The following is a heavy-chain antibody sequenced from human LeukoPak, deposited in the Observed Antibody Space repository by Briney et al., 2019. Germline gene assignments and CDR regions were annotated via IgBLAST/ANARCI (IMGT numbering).Heavy chain of an antibody. CDR2: IKSKTDGGTT. D-gene: IGHD5-12*01. CDR1: GFTFGDYA. V-gene: IGHV3-15*01. CDR3: TTDRATLGFDY. J-gene: IGHJ4*02. Sequence: GGSLRLSCTASGFTFGDYAMSWVRQAPGKGLEWVGRIKSKTDGGTTDYAAPVKGRFTISRDDSKNTLYLQMNSLKTEDTAVYYCTTDRATLGFDYWGQGTLVTVSS.